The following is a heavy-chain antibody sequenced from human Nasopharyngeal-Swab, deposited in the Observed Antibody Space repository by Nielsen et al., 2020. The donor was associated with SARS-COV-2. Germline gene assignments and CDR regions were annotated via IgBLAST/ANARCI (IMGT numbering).Heavy chain of an antibody. V-gene: IGHV4-34*01. CDR2: INHSGST. D-gene: IGHD3-22*01. Sequence: SETLSLTCAVYGGSFSGYYWSWIRQPPGKGLEWIGEINHSGSTNYNPSLKSRVTISVDTSKNQFSLKLSSVTAADTAVYYCAKDIVRIPTWLSDYWGQGTLVTVSS. CDR1: GGSFSGYY. CDR3: AKDIVRIPTWLSDY. J-gene: IGHJ4*02.